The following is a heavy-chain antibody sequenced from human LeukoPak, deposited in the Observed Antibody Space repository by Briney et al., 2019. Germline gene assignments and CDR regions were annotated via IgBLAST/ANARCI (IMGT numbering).Heavy chain of an antibody. CDR1: GFTFSSYS. D-gene: IGHD3-10*01. Sequence: GGSPRLSCAASGFTFSSYSMNWVRQAPGKGLEWVSYISSSSSTIYYADSVKGRFTISRDNAKNSLYLQMNSLRAEDTAVYYCARALSGSRAEYFQHWGQGTLVTVSS. CDR3: ARALSGSRAEYFQH. V-gene: IGHV3-48*01. CDR2: ISSSSSTI. J-gene: IGHJ1*01.